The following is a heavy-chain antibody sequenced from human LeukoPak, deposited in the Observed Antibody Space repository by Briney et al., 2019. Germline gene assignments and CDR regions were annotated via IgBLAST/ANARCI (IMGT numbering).Heavy chain of an antibody. D-gene: IGHD3-22*01. CDR2: ISSSTTYI. CDR1: GFTFSSYI. CDR3: ARSGHYSDYAFDI. Sequence: PGGSLRLSCAASGFTFSSYILNWVRQAPGKGLEWVSSISSSTTYIYYADSVKGRFTISRDNAKNSLYLQMNSLRAEDTAVYYCARSGHYSDYAFDIWGQGTKVTVSS. J-gene: IGHJ3*02. V-gene: IGHV3-21*01.